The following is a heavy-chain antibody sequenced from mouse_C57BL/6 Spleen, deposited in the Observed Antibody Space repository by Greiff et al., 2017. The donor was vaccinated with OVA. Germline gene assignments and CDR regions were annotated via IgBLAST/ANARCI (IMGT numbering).Heavy chain of an antibody. CDR1: GFTFSSYG. D-gene: IGHD2-4*01. J-gene: IGHJ3*01. V-gene: IGHV5-6*01. CDR2: ISSGGSYT. CDR3: ARPPLYDYGEGAWFAY. Sequence: EVQLQESGGDLVKPGGSLKLSCAASGFTFSSYGMSWVRQTPDKRLEWVATISSGGSYTYYPDSVKGRFTISRDNAKNTLYLQMSSLKSEDTAMYYCARPPLYDYGEGAWFAYWGQGTLVTVSA.